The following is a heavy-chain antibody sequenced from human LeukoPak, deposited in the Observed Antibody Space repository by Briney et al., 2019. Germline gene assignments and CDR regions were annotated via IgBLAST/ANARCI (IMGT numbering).Heavy chain of an antibody. J-gene: IGHJ4*02. CDR1: GGSFSSTNYF. CDR3: ARAPPYYYDSSGTPFDY. CDR2: IYTSGST. D-gene: IGHD3-22*01. Sequence: SETLSLTCTVSGGSFSSTNYFWGWIRQPPGKGLEWIGRIYTSGSTDYNPSLKSRVTISVDTSKNQFSLKLSSVTAADTAVYYCARAPPYYYDSSGTPFDYWGQGTLVTVSS. V-gene: IGHV4-39*07.